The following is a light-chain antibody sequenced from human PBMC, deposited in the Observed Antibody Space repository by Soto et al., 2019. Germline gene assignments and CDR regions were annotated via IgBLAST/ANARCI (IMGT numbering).Light chain of an antibody. CDR2: KAS. V-gene: IGKV1-5*03. J-gene: IGKJ1*01. CDR3: QQYYSSSS. CDR1: QSIQFW. Sequence: DIQMTQSPSTLSASVGDRVTITCRASQSIQFWLAWYQQKPGKAPKLLIQKASSLESGVPSRFSASGSGTDFALTISSLQPEDFATYYCQQYYSSSSFGRGTKVEVK.